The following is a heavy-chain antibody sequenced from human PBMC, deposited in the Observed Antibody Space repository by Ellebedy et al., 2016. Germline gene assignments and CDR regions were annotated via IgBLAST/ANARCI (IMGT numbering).Heavy chain of an antibody. Sequence: SETLSLTCAVYGGSFSGYYWSWIRQPPGKGLEWIGEINHSGSTNYNPSLKSRVTISVDTAKNQFSLKLSSVTAADTAVYYCAVGYSYGIDAFDIWGQGTMVTVSS. CDR1: GGSFSGYY. D-gene: IGHD5-18*01. CDR3: AVGYSYGIDAFDI. V-gene: IGHV4-34*01. CDR2: INHSGST. J-gene: IGHJ3*02.